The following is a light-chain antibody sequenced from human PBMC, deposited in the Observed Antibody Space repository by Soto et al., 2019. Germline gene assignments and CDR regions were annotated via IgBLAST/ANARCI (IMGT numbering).Light chain of an antibody. CDR1: QSISSY. Sequence: DIQMTQSPSSLSASVGDRVTITCRASQSISSYLNWYQQKPGKAPKLLIYAASSLQSGVPSRFSGSGSGTDFTLTISSLQPEDFATYYCQQANSFLSNTFGQGTLLEI. V-gene: IGKV1-39*01. CDR3: QQANSFLSNT. CDR2: AAS. J-gene: IGKJ5*01.